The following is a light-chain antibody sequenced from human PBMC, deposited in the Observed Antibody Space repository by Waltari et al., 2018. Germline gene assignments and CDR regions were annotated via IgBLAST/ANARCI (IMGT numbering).Light chain of an antibody. CDR2: EIS. CDR3: MQTKQFPWT. CDR1: QSLLYTDGKTY. J-gene: IGKJ1*01. V-gene: IGKV2D-29*01. Sequence: DIVMTQTPVSLSVTPGQSASISCKSSQSLLYTDGKTYFYWYLQKAGQPPLLLIYEISQRFSGVPDRFSGSGSRTVFTLKISRVEAEDVGVYYCMQTKQFPWTLGQGTKVEVK.